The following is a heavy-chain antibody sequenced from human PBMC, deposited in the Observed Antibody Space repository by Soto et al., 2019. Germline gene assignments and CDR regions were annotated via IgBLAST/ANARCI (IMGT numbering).Heavy chain of an antibody. Sequence: QVQLVQSGAEVKKPGSSVKVSCKASGGTFSSYTISWVRQAPGQGLEWMGRIIPILGIANYAQKFQGRVTITAAKSTSTAYMVLRSLRSEDTAVYYCAREDIVVVVAGAFDYWAHGTLVTVSS. V-gene: IGHV1-69*08. CDR1: GGTFSSYT. CDR2: IIPILGIA. J-gene: IGHJ4*01. D-gene: IGHD2-15*01. CDR3: AREDIVVVVAGAFDY.